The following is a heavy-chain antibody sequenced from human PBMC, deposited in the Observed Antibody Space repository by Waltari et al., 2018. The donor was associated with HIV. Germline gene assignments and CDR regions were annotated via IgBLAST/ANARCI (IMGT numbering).Heavy chain of an antibody. Sequence: EVRLVESGGGLIQPGGSLRLSCAASGFTVSSNYMSWVRQAPGKGLEWVSVIYSGGSTYYADSVKGRFTISRDNSKNTLYLQMNSLRAEDTAVYYCARSHDSSGYYYYFDYWGQGTLVTVSS. CDR1: GFTVSSNY. D-gene: IGHD3-22*01. J-gene: IGHJ4*02. V-gene: IGHV3-53*01. CDR3: ARSHDSSGYYYYFDY. CDR2: IYSGGST.